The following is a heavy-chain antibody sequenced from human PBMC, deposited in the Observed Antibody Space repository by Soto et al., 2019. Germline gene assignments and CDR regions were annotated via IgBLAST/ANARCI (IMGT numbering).Heavy chain of an antibody. D-gene: IGHD1-1*01. CDR1: GFTFSNYW. V-gene: IGHV3-74*01. Sequence: GGSLRLSCVASGFTFSNYWMHWVRHAPGKRLVWVSRISPDGSNTNYADSVKGRFTISRDNAKNTVYLQMNSLRAEDIALYYGARENWKSYCVQGTLVTVSS. CDR3: ARENWKSY. CDR2: ISPDGSNT. J-gene: IGHJ4*02.